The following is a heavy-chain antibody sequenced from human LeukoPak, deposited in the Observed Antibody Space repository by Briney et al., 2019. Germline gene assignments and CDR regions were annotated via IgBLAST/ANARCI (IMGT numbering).Heavy chain of an antibody. CDR3: ARRPGN. D-gene: IGHD1-14*01. CDR1: GFSVGRNY. V-gene: IGHV3-53*01. CDR2: IYSGGAI. Sequence: AGGSLRLSCVASGFSVGRNYMSWVRQAPGKGLECVSLIYSGGAIRYADSVKGRFTISRDSSKSTLFLQMNDLTVEDTARYYCARRPGNWGQGILVTVSS. J-gene: IGHJ4*02.